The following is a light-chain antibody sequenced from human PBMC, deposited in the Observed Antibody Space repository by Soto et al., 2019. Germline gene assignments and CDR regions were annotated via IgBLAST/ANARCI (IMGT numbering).Light chain of an antibody. Sequence: DIQMTQSPSSLSASVGDRVTITCRSSQGISRWLAWYQQKSEKAPKSLIYAAYSLQSGVPSRFSGSESGTDVTLTISSLQPEDFATYYCQQYNTYPITFGQGTRVEIK. CDR2: AAY. V-gene: IGKV1D-16*01. J-gene: IGKJ5*01. CDR1: QGISRW. CDR3: QQYNTYPIT.